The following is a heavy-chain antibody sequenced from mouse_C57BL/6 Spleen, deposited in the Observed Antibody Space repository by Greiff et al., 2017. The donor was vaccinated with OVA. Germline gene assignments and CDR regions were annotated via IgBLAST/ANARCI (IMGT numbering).Heavy chain of an antibody. CDR3: ARFDGNYAYCYFEV. V-gene: IGHV1-52*01. CDR1: GYTFTSYW. CDR2: IDPSDSET. Sequence: QVQLQQPGAELVRPGSSVKLSCKASGYTFTSYWMHWVKQRPIQGLEWIGNIDPSDSETHYNQKFKDKATLTADKSSSTAYKQLSSLTSEDSAVYYSARFDGNYAYCYFEVWGTGATVTVSS. D-gene: IGHD2-1*01. J-gene: IGHJ1*03.